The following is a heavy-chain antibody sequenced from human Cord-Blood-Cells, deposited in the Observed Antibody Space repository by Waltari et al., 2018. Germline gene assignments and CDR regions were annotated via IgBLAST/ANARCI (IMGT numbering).Heavy chain of an antibody. CDR2: IYYSGST. J-gene: IGHJ3*02. CDR1: GGSISSYY. Sequence: QVQLQESGPGLVKPSETLSLTCTVSGGSISSYYWSWTRQPPGKGLEWIGYIYYSGSTNYNPSLKIRVTISVDTSKNQFSLKLSSVTAADTAVYYCARVSIAARPVPAGAFDIWGQGTMVTVSS. V-gene: IGHV4-59*01. D-gene: IGHD6-6*01. CDR3: ARVSIAARPVPAGAFDI.